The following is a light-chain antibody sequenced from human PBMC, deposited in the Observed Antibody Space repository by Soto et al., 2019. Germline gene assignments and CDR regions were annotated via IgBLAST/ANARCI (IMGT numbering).Light chain of an antibody. CDR3: QQYASSPPT. Sequence: EIVLTQSPATLSLSPGERATLSCRASQSVSSYLAWYQQKPGQAPRLLIYDASNRATGIPDRFSGSGSGTDFTLTISRLEPEDFAVYYCQQYASSPPTFGQGTKVDIK. V-gene: IGKV3-20*01. J-gene: IGKJ1*01. CDR2: DAS. CDR1: QSVSSY.